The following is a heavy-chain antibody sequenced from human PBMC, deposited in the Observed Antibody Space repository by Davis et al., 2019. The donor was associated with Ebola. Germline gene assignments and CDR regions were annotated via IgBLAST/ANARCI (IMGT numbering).Heavy chain of an antibody. J-gene: IGHJ5*02. CDR2: INHSGSI. D-gene: IGHD6-19*01. CDR1: GGSFSGYY. CDR3: ARSYSSGWYWFDP. Sequence: MPSETLSLTCAVYGGSFSGYYWSWIRQPPGKGLEWIGEINHSGSINYNPSLKSRVTISVDTSKNQFSLKLSSVTAADTAVYYCARSYSSGWYWFDPWGQGTLVTVSS. V-gene: IGHV4-34*01.